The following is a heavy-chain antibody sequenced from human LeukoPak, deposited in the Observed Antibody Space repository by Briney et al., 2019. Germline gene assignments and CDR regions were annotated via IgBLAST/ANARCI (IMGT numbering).Heavy chain of an antibody. CDR1: GFTFSNYA. CDR3: AKGGFGRPFDY. Sequence: GGSPRLSCAASGFTFSNYAMSWVRQAPGKGLEWVSVISGSGGSTYYVDSVQGRFTISRDNSKNTLFLQMDSLRAEDTAVYYCAKGGFGRPFDYWGQGTLVTVSS. D-gene: IGHD3-10*01. V-gene: IGHV3-23*01. CDR2: ISGSGGST. J-gene: IGHJ4*02.